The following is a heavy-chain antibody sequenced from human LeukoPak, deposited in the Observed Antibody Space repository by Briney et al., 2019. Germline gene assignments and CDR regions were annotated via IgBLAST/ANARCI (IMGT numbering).Heavy chain of an antibody. CDR3: ARDQYFGAVTTFYYYYMDV. Sequence: SETLSLTCTVSGGSISSGGYYWSWIRQPAGKGLEWIGRIYTSGSTNYNPSLKSRVTISVDTSKNQFSLKLSSVTAADTAVYYCARDQYFGAVTTFYYYYMDVWGKGTTVTVSS. J-gene: IGHJ6*03. D-gene: IGHD4-17*01. CDR2: IYTSGST. V-gene: IGHV4-61*02. CDR1: GGSISSGGYY.